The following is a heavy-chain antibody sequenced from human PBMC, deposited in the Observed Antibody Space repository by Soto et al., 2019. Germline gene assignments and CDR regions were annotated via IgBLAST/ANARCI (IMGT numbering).Heavy chain of an antibody. CDR1: GFTFSRYW. Sequence: GGSLRLSCAASGFTFSRYWMTWVRQAPGKGLEWVANIKQDGSERYYVDSVKGRFTISRDTSLYLQMSGLRAEDTAVYYCVRGLVEESRISLAHWGQGSLVTVSS. J-gene: IGHJ4*02. CDR2: IKQDGSER. V-gene: IGHV3-7*01. D-gene: IGHD3-3*02. CDR3: VRGLVEESRISLAH.